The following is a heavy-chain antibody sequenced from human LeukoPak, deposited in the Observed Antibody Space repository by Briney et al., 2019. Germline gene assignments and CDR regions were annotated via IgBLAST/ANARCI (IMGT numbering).Heavy chain of an antibody. Sequence: SETLSLTCTASGVSLSSYNWNWIRQSPGKGLDWIRSLYYSETTDHNPSLKGRVTMALDTSKNQFSLKLTSMTDADTAVYYCARWGSSREFDYWGQGTLVTVSS. V-gene: IGHV4-59*08. CDR2: LYYSETT. D-gene: IGHD6-13*01. CDR1: GVSLSSYN. CDR3: ARWGSSREFDY. J-gene: IGHJ4*02.